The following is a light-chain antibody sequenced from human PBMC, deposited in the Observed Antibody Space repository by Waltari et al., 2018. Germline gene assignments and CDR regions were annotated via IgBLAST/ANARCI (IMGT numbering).Light chain of an antibody. J-gene: IGLJ1*01. V-gene: IGLV2-14*01. CDR3: SSYTGSSTPYV. Sequence: QSALTQPASVSGSPGQSITISCTGTSRDVGGYKPVSSYQQHPGKPPKLMIYEVSNRPSGVSNRFSGSKSGNTASLTISGLQAEDEADYYCSSYTGSSTPYVFGSGTKVTVL. CDR2: EVS. CDR1: SRDVGGYKP.